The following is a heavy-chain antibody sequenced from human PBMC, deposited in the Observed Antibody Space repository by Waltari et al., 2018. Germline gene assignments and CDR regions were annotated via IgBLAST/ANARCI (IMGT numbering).Heavy chain of an antibody. CDR2: IFHGGTT. D-gene: IGHD1-26*01. CDR1: GGSITTSHW. CDR3: AREAWEQPTQGYDL. V-gene: IGHV4-4*02. Sequence: QVQLQESGPGLVKPSGTLSLTCAVSGGSITTSHWWSWVRQPPGKGLGWIGEIFHGGTTNYNPSLKRRVTISLEKSRNQCSLNLRSVTAADTAVYFCAREAWEQPTQGYDLWGQGTLVTVSS. J-gene: IGHJ5*02.